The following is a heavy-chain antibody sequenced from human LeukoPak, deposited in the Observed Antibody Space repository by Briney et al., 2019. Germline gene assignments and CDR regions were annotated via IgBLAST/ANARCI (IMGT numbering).Heavy chain of an antibody. CDR3: ATEGIAAAGNWFDP. V-gene: IGHV3-15*01. J-gene: IGHJ5*02. Sequence: GGSLRLSCAASGFTFSNAWMSWVRQAPGKGLEWVGRIKSKTDGGTTDYAAPVKGRVTISRDDSKNTLYLQMNSLKTEDTAVYYCATEGIAAAGNWFDPWGQGTLVTVSS. CDR1: GFTFSNAW. D-gene: IGHD6-13*01. CDR2: IKSKTDGGTT.